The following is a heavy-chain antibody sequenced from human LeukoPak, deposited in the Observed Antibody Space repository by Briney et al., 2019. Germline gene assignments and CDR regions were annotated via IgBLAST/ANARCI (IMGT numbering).Heavy chain of an antibody. J-gene: IGHJ4*02. CDR1: GFTVINNY. CDR3: GRGKSGGYYHGDDPYADN. CDR2: IYGGGTT. Sequence: GGSLRLSCAASGFTVINNYMTWVRQAPGKGLEWVSVIYGGGTTYYADSVKGRFTISRDNSKNTVYLQMNTLRAEDTAVYYCGRGKSGGYYHGDDPYADNWGQGTLVTVSS. V-gene: IGHV3-53*01. D-gene: IGHD3-22*01.